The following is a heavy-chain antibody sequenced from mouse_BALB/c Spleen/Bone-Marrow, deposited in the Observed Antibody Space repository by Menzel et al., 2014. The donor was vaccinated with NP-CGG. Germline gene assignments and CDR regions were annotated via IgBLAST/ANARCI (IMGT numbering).Heavy chain of an antibody. V-gene: IGHV5-9*02. CDR2: ISSGGRYT. CDR3: ARPLTGAYFDY. CDR1: GFAFSSYD. Sequence: EVHLVESGGGLVKPGGSLKLSCAASGFAFSSYDMSWVRQTPEKRLEWVATISSGGRYTYYPDSVKGRFTISRDNARNTLYLQMSSLRSEDTALYYCARPLTGAYFDYWGQGTTLTVSS. D-gene: IGHD4-1*01. J-gene: IGHJ2*01.